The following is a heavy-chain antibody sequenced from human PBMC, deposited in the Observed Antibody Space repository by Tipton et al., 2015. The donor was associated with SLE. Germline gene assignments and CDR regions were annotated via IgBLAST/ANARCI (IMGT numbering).Heavy chain of an antibody. J-gene: IGHJ6*03. Sequence: SLRLSCAASGFTFNSYAVHWVRQAPGKGLEWVAVISYDGSTKYYADSVKGRFTISRDNSKNTLYLQMNSLRAEDTAVYYCARDCPAATCYYYYMDVWGKGTTVTVSS. CDR1: GFTFNSYA. V-gene: IGHV3-30*04. D-gene: IGHD2-2*01. CDR2: ISYDGSTK. CDR3: ARDCPAATCYYYYMDV.